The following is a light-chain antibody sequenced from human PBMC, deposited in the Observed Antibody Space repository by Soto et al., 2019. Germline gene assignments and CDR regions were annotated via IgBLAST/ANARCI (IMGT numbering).Light chain of an antibody. J-gene: IGLJ1*01. CDR3: CSYAGSSTPYA. CDR1: SSDVGSYNL. V-gene: IGLV2-23*02. CDR2: EVS. Sequence: QSALTQPASVSGSPGQSITISCTGTSSDVGSYNLVSWYQQHPGKAPKLMIFEVSKRPSGVSNRLSGSKSGNTASLTISGLQAEDEADYYCCSYAGSSTPYAFGTGTKVTVL.